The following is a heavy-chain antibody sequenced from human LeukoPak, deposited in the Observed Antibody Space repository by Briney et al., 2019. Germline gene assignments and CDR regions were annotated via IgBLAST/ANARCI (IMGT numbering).Heavy chain of an antibody. D-gene: IGHD3-10*01. CDR1: GFTFSSSA. CDR3: VKTLKYYGSGRGLFDW. CDR2: FRSDGSST. J-gene: IGHJ4*02. V-gene: IGHV3-64D*06. Sequence: GGSPRLSCSASGFTFSSSAMYWFRQAPGKGLEYVSAFRSDGSSTFYADSVKGRFTISSDNSKNMLYLQMSSLRADDTAVYYCVKTLKYYGSGRGLFDWWGEGILVTVSS.